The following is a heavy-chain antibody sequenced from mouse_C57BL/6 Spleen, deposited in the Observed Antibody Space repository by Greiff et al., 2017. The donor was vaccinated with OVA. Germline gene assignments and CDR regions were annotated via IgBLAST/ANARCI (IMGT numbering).Heavy chain of an antibody. CDR3: ARQLGGVGYFDV. CDR2: IWGVGST. D-gene: IGHD4-1*02. CDR1: GFSLTSYG. J-gene: IGHJ1*03. V-gene: IGHV2-6*01. Sequence: QVQLQQSGPGLVAPSQSLSITCTVSGFSLTSYGVDWVRQSPGKGLEWLGVIWGVGSTNYNSALKSRLSISKDNSKSQVFLKMNSLQTDDTAMYYCARQLGGVGYFDVWGTGTTVTVSS.